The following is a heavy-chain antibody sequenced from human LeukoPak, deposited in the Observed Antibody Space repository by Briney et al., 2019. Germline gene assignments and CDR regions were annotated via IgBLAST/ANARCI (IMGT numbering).Heavy chain of an antibody. CDR3: ARSKRKDYSNDY. Sequence: SETLSLTCTASGGSISSSTYYWDWIRQPPGKGLEWIGSIYYSGSTYYNPSLKSRVTISVDTSKNQFSLKLSSVTAADTAVYYCARSKRKDYSNDYWGQGTLVTVSS. D-gene: IGHD4-11*01. J-gene: IGHJ4*02. V-gene: IGHV4-39*01. CDR2: IYYSGST. CDR1: GGSISSSTYY.